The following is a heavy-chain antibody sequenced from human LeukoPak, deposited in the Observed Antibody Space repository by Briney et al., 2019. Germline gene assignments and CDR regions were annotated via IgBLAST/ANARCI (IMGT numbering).Heavy chain of an antibody. CDR1: GYPIASGFY. CDR2: IHHSGAT. V-gene: IGHV4-38-2*01. Sequence: SETLSLTCAVSGYPIASGFYWGVVRQPPGKGLEWIASIHHSGATFYNPSLKSRVTISVDTSKNQFSLKLSSVTATDTAVYYCARGQHNYYYYYMDVWGKGTTVTVSS. CDR3: ARGQHNYYYYYMDV. J-gene: IGHJ6*03. D-gene: IGHD2-21*01.